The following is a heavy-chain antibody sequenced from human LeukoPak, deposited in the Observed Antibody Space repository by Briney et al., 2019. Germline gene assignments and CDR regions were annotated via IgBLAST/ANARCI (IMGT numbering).Heavy chain of an antibody. Sequence: GGSLRLSCAASGFTFSSYGMHWVRRAPGKGLEWVALIWYDGSDKDYGDSVKGRFTISRDNSKNTLYLQMNSLRAEDTAVYYCARDPSGDYWGQGTLVTVSS. J-gene: IGHJ4*02. CDR1: GFTFSSYG. CDR3: ARDPSGDY. CDR2: IWYDGSDK. V-gene: IGHV3-33*01.